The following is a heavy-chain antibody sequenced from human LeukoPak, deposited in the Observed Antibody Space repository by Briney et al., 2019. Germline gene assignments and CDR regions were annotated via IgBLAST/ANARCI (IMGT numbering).Heavy chain of an antibody. CDR1: GGTFSSYG. D-gene: IGHD3-3*01. CDR3: ARDIRWDYDFWSGFDY. CDR2: ISAYNGNT. V-gene: IGHV1-18*01. Sequence: ASVKVSCKASGGTFSSYGISWVRQAPGQGLEWMGWISAYNGNTNYAQKLQGRVTMTTDTSTSTAYMELRSLRSDDTAVYYCARDIRWDYDFWSGFDYWGQGTLVTVSS. J-gene: IGHJ4*02.